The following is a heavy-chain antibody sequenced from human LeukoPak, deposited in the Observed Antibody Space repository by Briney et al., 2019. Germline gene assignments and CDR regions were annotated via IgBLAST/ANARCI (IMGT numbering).Heavy chain of an antibody. V-gene: IGHV3-66*01. Sequence: RGSLRLSCAASGFTVSSNYMSWVRQAPGKGLEWVSVIYSGGSTYYADSVKGRFTISRDNSKNTLYLQMNSLRAEDTAVYYCARSPPNWGFDYWGQGILVTVSS. CDR3: ARSPPNWGFDY. CDR2: IYSGGST. CDR1: GFTVSSNY. J-gene: IGHJ4*02. D-gene: IGHD7-27*01.